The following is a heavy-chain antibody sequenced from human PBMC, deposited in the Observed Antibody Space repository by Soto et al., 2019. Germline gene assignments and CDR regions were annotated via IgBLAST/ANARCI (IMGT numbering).Heavy chain of an antibody. CDR1: GFTFSSYW. V-gene: IGHV3-7*01. J-gene: IGHJ4*02. CDR2: IKQDGSEK. D-gene: IGHD3-9*01. Sequence: GGSLRLSCAASGFTFSSYWMSWVRQAPGKGLEWVANIKQDGSEKYYVDSVKGRFTISRDNAKNSLYLQMNSLRAEDTAVYYCASSLFHYDILTGYWNWGQGTLVTVSS. CDR3: ASSLFHYDILTGYWN.